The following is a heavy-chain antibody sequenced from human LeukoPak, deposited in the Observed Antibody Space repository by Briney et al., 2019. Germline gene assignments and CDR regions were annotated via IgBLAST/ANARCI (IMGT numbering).Heavy chain of an antibody. CDR2: IRGSGGST. Sequence: PGGSRRLSCAASGFTFSSYAMSWVRQAPGKGLEWFSAIRGSGGSTYYADSVKGRFTISRDNSKNTLYLQMNSLRAEDTAVYYCAKARYSSGWYSYWGQGTLVTVSS. J-gene: IGHJ4*02. V-gene: IGHV3-23*01. D-gene: IGHD6-19*01. CDR1: GFTFSSYA. CDR3: AKARYSSGWYSY.